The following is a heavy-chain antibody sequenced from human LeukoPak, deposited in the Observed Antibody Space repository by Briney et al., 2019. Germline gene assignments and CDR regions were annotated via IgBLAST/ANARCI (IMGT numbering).Heavy chain of an antibody. D-gene: IGHD6-6*01. CDR1: GFTFSNYS. CDR3: ARGASYTRSSGGFDY. CDR2: ISSRSDTI. V-gene: IGHV3-48*01. Sequence: HPGGSLRLSCAASGFTFSNYSMTWVRQAPGRGLEWVSFISSRSDTISYADSVKGRFTISRDNAKNSLFLQMNSLRAEDTAVYYCARGASYTRSSGGFDYWGQGTLVTVSS. J-gene: IGHJ4*02.